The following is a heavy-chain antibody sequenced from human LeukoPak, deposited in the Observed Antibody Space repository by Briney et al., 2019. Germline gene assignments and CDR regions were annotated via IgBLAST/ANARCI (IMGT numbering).Heavy chain of an antibody. J-gene: IGHJ5*02. Sequence: EASVKVSCKASGYTFTSYDINWVRQATGQGLEWMGWMNPNSGNTGYAQKFQGRVTMTRNTSISTAYMELSSLRSEDTAVYYCAGETLTYYYDSSGYYKDYNWFDPWGQGTLVTVSS. CDR2: MNPNSGNT. CDR3: AGETLTYYYDSSGYYKDYNWFDP. CDR1: GYTFTSYD. D-gene: IGHD3-22*01. V-gene: IGHV1-8*01.